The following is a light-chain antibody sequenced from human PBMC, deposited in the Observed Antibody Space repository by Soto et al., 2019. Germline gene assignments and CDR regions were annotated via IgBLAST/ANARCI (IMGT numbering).Light chain of an antibody. V-gene: IGKV3-20*01. CDR2: GAS. CDR1: QSVSGSY. Sequence: DIVLTQSPGTLSLSPGERATLSCRASQSVSGSYLAWYQQKPGQAPRLLIYGASSRATGIPDRFSGDGSGTDFTLTISRLEPEDFVVYYCPHYGTSPPWTFGQGTKVEVK. J-gene: IGKJ1*01. CDR3: PHYGTSPPWT.